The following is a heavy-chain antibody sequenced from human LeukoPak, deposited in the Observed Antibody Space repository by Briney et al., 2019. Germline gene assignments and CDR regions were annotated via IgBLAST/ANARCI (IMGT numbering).Heavy chain of an antibody. CDR3: ARSRYSYGSYYYYMDV. CDR1: GGSISSHY. D-gene: IGHD5-18*01. J-gene: IGHJ6*03. Sequence: SETLSLTCTVSGGSISSHYWSWIRQPPGKGLEWIGYIYYSGSTNYNPSLKSRVTISVDTSKNQFSLKLSSVTAADTAVYYCARSRYSYGSYYYYMDVWAKGPRSPSP. V-gene: IGHV4-59*11. CDR2: IYYSGST.